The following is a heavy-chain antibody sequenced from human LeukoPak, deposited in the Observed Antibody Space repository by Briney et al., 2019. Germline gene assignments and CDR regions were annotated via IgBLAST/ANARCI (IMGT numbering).Heavy chain of an antibody. D-gene: IGHD6-13*01. CDR3: AKGGYSSSWHPRGAFDI. V-gene: IGHV3-30*02. J-gene: IGHJ3*02. Sequence: GGSLRLSCAASGFTFSSYGMHWVRQAPGKGLEWVAFIRYDGSNKYYADSVKGRFTISRDNSKNTLYLQMNSLRAEDTAVYYCAKGGYSSSWHPRGAFDIWGQGTMVTVSS. CDR2: IRYDGSNK. CDR1: GFTFSSYG.